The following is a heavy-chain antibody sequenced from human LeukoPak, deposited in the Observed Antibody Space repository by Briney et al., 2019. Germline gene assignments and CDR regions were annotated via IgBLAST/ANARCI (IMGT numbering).Heavy chain of an antibody. Sequence: ASVKVSCKASGGTFSSYAISWVRQAPGQGLEWMGGIIPIFGTANYAQKFQGRVTITADESTSTAYMELSSLRSEDTAVYYCARDLPLNRWDSSGYASLPSLSIWGQGTLVTVSS. CDR1: GGTFSSYA. D-gene: IGHD3-22*01. J-gene: IGHJ4*02. CDR2: IIPIFGTA. V-gene: IGHV1-69*13. CDR3: ARDLPLNRWDSSGYASLPSLSI.